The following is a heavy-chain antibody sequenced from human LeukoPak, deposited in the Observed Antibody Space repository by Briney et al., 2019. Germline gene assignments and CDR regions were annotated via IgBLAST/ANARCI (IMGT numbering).Heavy chain of an antibody. V-gene: IGHV3-23*01. J-gene: IGHJ6*03. CDR2: ISGSGGST. Sequence: GGSLRLSCAASGFTFSSYAMSWVRQAPGKGLEWVSAISGSGGSTYYADSVKGRFTISRDNSKNTLYLQMNSLRAEDTAVYYCAKDGDDGVYYDFWSGLGFYYYYMDVWGKGTTVTVSS. D-gene: IGHD3-3*01. CDR3: AKDGDDGVYYDFWSGLGFYYYYMDV. CDR1: GFTFSSYA.